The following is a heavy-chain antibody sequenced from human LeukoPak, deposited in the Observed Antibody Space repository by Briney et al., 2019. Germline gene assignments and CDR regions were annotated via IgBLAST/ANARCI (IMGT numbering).Heavy chain of an antibody. V-gene: IGHV6-1*01. CDR2: TYYRSKWYN. J-gene: IGHJ5*02. CDR3: ARVTVTTWRDWFDP. Sequence: SQTLSLTCAISGDSVSSNSAAWNWIRQSPSRGLEWLGRTYYRSKWYNDYAVSVKSRITINPDTSKNQFSLKLSSVTAADTAVYYCARVTVTTWRDWFDPWGQGTLVTVSS. CDR1: GDSVSSNSAA. D-gene: IGHD4-17*01.